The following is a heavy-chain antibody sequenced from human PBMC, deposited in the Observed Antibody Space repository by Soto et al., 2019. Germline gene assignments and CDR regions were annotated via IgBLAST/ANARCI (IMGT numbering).Heavy chain of an antibody. J-gene: IGHJ6*02. CDR3: ARRQDFGGPHYYYGMDV. V-gene: IGHV3-30*04. Sequence: QVQLMESGGGVVQPGRSLRVSCAASGFIINNYAMHWVRQTPGKGLEWVAVISYDGSNKYYADSVKGRFTISRDNSKNTLYMEMNNLRPDDTAVYYCARRQDFGGPHYYYGMDVWGQGTTVTVSS. CDR2: ISYDGSNK. CDR1: GFIINNYA. D-gene: IGHD3-3*01.